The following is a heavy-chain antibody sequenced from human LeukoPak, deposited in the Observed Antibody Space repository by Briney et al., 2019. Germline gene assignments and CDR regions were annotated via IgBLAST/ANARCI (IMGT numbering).Heavy chain of an antibody. D-gene: IGHD2-21*02. CDR2: IYYSGST. J-gene: IGHJ4*02. CDR3: ARGFGTATFFDY. V-gene: IGHV4-59*12. CDR1: GGSISSYY. Sequence: SETLSLTCTVSGGSISSYYWSWIRQPPGKGLEWIGYIYYSGSTNYNPSLKSRVTMSVDTSKNQFSLKLSSVTAADTAVYYCARGFGTATFFDYWGQGTLVTVSS.